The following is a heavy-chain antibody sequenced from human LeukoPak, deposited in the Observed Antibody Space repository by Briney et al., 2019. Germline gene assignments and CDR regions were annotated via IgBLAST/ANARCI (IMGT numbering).Heavy chain of an antibody. CDR1: GGSISSGDYS. Sequence: SQTLSLTCTVSGGSISSGDYSWSWIRQHPGKGLEWIGYIYYSGSTYYNPSLKSRVTISVDTSKNQFSLKLSSVTAADTAVYYCAREGIALNWFDPWGQGTLVTVSS. D-gene: IGHD6-13*01. J-gene: IGHJ5*02. V-gene: IGHV4-31*03. CDR3: AREGIALNWFDP. CDR2: IYYSGST.